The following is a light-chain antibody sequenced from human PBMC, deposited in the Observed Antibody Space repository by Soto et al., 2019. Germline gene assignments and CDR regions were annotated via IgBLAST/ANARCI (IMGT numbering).Light chain of an antibody. CDR2: GNN. CDR3: QSYDSSLSALV. Sequence: QSVLTQPPSVSGAPGQRVTISCTGSSSSVGAGYDVHWYQQLPGTAPKVLIYGNNNRPSGVPDRFSGSRSGTSASLAITGLQAEDEADYYCQSYDSSLSALVFGGGTKLTVL. CDR1: SSSVGAGYD. V-gene: IGLV1-40*01. J-gene: IGLJ2*01.